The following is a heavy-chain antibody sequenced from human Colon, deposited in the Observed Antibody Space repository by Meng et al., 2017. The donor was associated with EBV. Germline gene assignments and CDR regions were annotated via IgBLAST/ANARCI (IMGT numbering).Heavy chain of an antibody. Sequence: QVRLQVGGPGLVKPSQTLSLTGTVSGGSINSVDYYWSWIRQPPGKGLEWIGYIYYTGSTYYNPSLKSRVTISMDTSKNQFSLRLSSVTAADTAVYYCARNYYFDYWGQGTLVTVSS. CDR3: ARNYYFDY. J-gene: IGHJ4*02. V-gene: IGHV4-30-4*01. CDR2: IYYTGST. CDR1: GGSINSVDYY.